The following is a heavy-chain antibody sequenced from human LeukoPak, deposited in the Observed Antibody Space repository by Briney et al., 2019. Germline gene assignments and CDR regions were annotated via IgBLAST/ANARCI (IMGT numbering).Heavy chain of an antibody. V-gene: IGHV1-69*05. J-gene: IGHJ5*02. CDR2: IIPIFGTA. CDR3: ASPSSGYDYWFDP. CDR1: GGTFSSYA. Sequence: ASVKVSCKASGGTFSSYAISWVRQAPGQGLEWMGRIIPIFGTANYAQKFQGRVTITTDESTSTAYMELSSLRSEDTAVYYCASPSSGYDYWFDPWGQGTLVTASS. D-gene: IGHD5-12*01.